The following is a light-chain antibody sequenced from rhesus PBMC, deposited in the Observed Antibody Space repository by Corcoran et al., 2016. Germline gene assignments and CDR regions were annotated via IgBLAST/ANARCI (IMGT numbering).Light chain of an antibody. V-gene: IGKV1-69*01. CDR3: QQHDKSPYS. J-gene: IGKJ2*01. Sequence: DIQMTQSPSSLPASVGARVTITCRASQGISNWMAWYQQKPGKATKLLTYRASNLETGDPSRFSGSGLGTDLTLTITSLPPEYIATYYCQQHDKSPYSFGQGTKVDI. CDR1: QGISNW. CDR2: RAS.